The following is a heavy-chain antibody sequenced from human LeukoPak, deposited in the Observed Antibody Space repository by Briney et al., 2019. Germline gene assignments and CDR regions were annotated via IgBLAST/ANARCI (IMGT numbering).Heavy chain of an antibody. CDR3: AKDLGVVTAILNY. D-gene: IGHD2-21*02. V-gene: IGHV3-23*01. CDR2: ISSSRGTT. Sequence: GGSLRLSCAASGFTFSSNAMSWVRQVPGEVLEWVSDISSSRGTTYYADSVKGRFTISRDNSKNTLYLQMNSLRAEDTAVYYCAKDLGVVTAILNYWGQGTLVTVSS. CDR1: GFTFSSNA. J-gene: IGHJ4*02.